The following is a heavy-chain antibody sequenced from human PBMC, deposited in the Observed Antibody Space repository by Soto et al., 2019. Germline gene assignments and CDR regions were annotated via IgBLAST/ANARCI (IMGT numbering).Heavy chain of an antibody. Sequence: GGSLRLSCAASGFTFSNAWMSWVRQAPGKGLEWVGRIKSKTDGGTTDYAAPVKGRFTISRDDSKNTLYLQMNSLKTEDTAVYYCTTDLIVATTRNWFDPWGQGTLVTVSS. V-gene: IGHV3-15*01. CDR2: IKSKTDGGTT. CDR3: TTDLIVATTRNWFDP. CDR1: GFTFSNAW. J-gene: IGHJ5*02. D-gene: IGHD5-12*01.